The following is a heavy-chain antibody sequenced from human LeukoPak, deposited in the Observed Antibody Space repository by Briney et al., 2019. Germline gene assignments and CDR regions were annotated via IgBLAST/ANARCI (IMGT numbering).Heavy chain of an antibody. J-gene: IGHJ3*02. CDR1: GGSISSYY. CDR3: ATWLTVVYAFDI. V-gene: IGHV4-59*01. CDR2: IYYSEST. D-gene: IGHD4-23*01. Sequence: SETLSLTCTVSGGSISSYYWSWIRQPPGKGLEWIGYIYYSESTNYNPSLKSRVTISVDTSKNQFSLKLSSVTAADTASYYCATWLTVVYAFDIWGQGTMVTVSS.